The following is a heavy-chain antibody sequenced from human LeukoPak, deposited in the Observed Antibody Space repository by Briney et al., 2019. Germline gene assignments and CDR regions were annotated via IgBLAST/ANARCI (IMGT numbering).Heavy chain of an antibody. CDR2: ISYDGSNK. CDR3: ARAEAVLYD. J-gene: IGHJ4*02. D-gene: IGHD3-16*01. CDR1: GFTFSSYG. V-gene: IGHV3-30*03. Sequence: PGGSLRLSCAASGFTFSSYGMHWVRQAPGKGLEWVAVISYDGSNKYYADSVKGRFTISRDNSKNTLYLQMNSLRAEDTAVYYCARAEAVLYDWGQGTLVTVSS.